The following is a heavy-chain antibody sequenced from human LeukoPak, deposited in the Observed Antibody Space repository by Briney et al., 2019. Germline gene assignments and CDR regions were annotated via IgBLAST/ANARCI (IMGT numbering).Heavy chain of an antibody. CDR1: GYTFTTYW. J-gene: IGHJ4*02. CDR3: ARVELFDYFDY. V-gene: IGHV5-51*01. D-gene: IGHD1-26*01. CDR2: IYPDDSDT. Sequence: GESLKISCRGSGYTFTTYWIAWVRQMPGKGLELMGIIYPDDSDTRYRPPFQGQVTISADKSISTASLQWSSLKASDTAMYYCARVELFDYFDYWGQGTLVTVSS.